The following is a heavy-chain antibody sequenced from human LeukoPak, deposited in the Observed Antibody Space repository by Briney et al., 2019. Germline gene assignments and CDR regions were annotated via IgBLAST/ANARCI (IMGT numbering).Heavy chain of an antibody. D-gene: IGHD3-3*01. CDR2: IYTSGST. V-gene: IGHV4-61*02. CDR1: GGSISSGSYY. J-gene: IGHJ4*02. CDR3: ARGPGGSDYDFWSGYYTPFDY. Sequence: PSETLSLTCTVSGGSISSGSYYWSWIRQPAGKGLEWIGRIYTSGSTNYNPSLKSRVTISVDTSKNQFSLKLSSVTAADTAVYYCARGPGGSDYDFWSGYYTPFDYWGQGTLVTVSS.